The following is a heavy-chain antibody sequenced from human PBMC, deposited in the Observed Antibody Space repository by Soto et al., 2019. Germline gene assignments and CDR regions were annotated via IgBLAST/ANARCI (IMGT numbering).Heavy chain of an antibody. CDR1: GYSFTTYW. CDR3: ARHENYYYAYYGMDV. V-gene: IGHV5-51*01. CDR2: THPGESET. J-gene: IGHJ6*02. Sequence: PGESLKISCQASGYSFTTYWSAWVRQKPGKGLEWMGITHPGESETRYSPSFQGKVTISFDRSTSTAYLQWNSLKASDTAIYYCARHENYYYAYYGMDVWGQGTTVTVSS.